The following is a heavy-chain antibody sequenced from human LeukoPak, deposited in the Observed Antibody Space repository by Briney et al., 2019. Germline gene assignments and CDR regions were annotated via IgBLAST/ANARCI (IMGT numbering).Heavy chain of an antibody. CDR2: IYYSGST. CDR3: AGGSIAVAAWFDP. V-gene: IGHV4-59*01. D-gene: IGHD6-19*01. CDR1: GGSISSYY. Sequence: PSETLSLTCTVSGGSISSYYWSWIRQPPGKGPEWIGYIYYSGSTNYNPSLKSRVTISVDTSKNQFSLKLSSVTAADTAVYYCAGGSIAVAAWFDPWGQGTLVTVSS. J-gene: IGHJ5*02.